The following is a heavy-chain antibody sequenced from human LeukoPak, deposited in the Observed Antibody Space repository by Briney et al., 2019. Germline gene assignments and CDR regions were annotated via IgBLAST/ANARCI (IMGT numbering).Heavy chain of an antibody. D-gene: IGHD6-6*01. CDR2: ISYDGSNK. CDR1: GFTFSSYG. Sequence: GGSLRLSCAASGFTFSSYGMHWVRQAPGKGLEWVAVISYDGSNKYYAASVKGRFTISRENSKNTLYLQTNSLRAEDKAVYYCAKDDSSSSGRDYWGQGTLVTVSS. J-gene: IGHJ4*02. CDR3: AKDDSSSSGRDY. V-gene: IGHV3-30*18.